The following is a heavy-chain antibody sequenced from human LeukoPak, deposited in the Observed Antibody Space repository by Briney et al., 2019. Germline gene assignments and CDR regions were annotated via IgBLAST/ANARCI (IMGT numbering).Heavy chain of an antibody. Sequence: SETLSLTCTVSGGSISSSSYYWGWIRQPPGKGLEWIGSICYSGSTYYNPSLKSRVTISVDTSKNQFSLKLSSVTAADTAVYYCARSTQYYDFWRGYFPDWFDPWGQGTLVTVSS. J-gene: IGHJ5*02. V-gene: IGHV4-39*07. CDR3: ARSTQYYDFWRGYFPDWFDP. CDR1: GGSISSSSYY. CDR2: ICYSGST. D-gene: IGHD3-3*01.